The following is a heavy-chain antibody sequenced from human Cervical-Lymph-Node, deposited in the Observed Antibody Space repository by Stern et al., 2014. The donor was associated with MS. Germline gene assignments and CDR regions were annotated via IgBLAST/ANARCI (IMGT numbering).Heavy chain of an antibody. V-gene: IGHV1-58*03. CDR2: VVGGTGKA. CDR1: GFTFTSST. J-gene: IGHJ4*02. Sequence: QLVQSGPEMKKPGTSVNVSCKASGFTFTSSTVQWVRQARGQRLEWIGWVVGGTGKATSAQKFQGRATISRDLSTDTAYMELSSLRSDDTAIYYCAAVSTWGPWGQGTPVTVSS. CDR3: AAVSTWGP. D-gene: IGHD3-16*01.